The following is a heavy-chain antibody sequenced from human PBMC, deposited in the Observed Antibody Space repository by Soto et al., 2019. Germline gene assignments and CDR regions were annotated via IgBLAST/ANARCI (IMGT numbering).Heavy chain of an antibody. Sequence: PSETLSLTCTVSGGSISSSNYFWGWIRQPPGKGLEWIGSMYYSGSTYYNPSLKSRVTISVDTSKNQFSLRLSSVTAADTAVFYCARLIHCKTTSCYFDYWGPGTLVTVSS. V-gene: IGHV4-39*01. CDR1: GGSISSSNYF. D-gene: IGHD2-2*01. CDR3: ARLIHCKTTSCYFDY. J-gene: IGHJ4*02. CDR2: MYYSGST.